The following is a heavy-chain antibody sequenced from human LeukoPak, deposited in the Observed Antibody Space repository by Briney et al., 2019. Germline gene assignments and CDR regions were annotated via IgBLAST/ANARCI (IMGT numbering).Heavy chain of an antibody. V-gene: IGHV1-69*13. Sequence: ASVKVSCKASGGTFSSYATSWVRQAPGQGLEWMGGIIPIFGTANYAQKFQGRVTITADESTSTAYMELSSLRSEDTAVYYCASQRDAPGSNHATWFDPWGQGTLVTVSS. J-gene: IGHJ5*02. CDR2: IIPIFGTA. D-gene: IGHD1-14*01. CDR1: GGTFSSYA. CDR3: ASQRDAPGSNHATWFDP.